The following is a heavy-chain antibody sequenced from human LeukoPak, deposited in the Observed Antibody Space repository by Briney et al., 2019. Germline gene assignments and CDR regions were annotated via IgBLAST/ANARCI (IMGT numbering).Heavy chain of an antibody. Sequence: ASETLSLTCTVSGGSISSGGYYWSWIRQHPGKGLEWIGYIYYSGSTYYNPSLKSRVTISVDTSKNQFSLKPSSVTAADTAVYYCARERGSGWYLQGYYYYMDVWGKGTTVTVSS. J-gene: IGHJ6*03. CDR3: ARERGSGWYLQGYYYYMDV. CDR1: GGSISSGGYY. V-gene: IGHV4-31*03. D-gene: IGHD6-19*01. CDR2: IYYSGST.